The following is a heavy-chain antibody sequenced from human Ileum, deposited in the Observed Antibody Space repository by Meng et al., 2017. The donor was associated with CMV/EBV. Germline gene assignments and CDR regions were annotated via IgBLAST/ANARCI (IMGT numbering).Heavy chain of an antibody. Sequence: GESLKISCAASGFTFSSYGMHWVRQAPGKGLEWVAVIWYDGSNKYYADSVKGRFTISRYNSKNTLYLQMNSLRAEDTAVYYCAKGRRHYFDYWGQGTLVTVSS. CDR1: GFTFSSYG. CDR2: IWYDGSNK. V-gene: IGHV3-33*06. CDR3: AKGRRHYFDY. J-gene: IGHJ4*02.